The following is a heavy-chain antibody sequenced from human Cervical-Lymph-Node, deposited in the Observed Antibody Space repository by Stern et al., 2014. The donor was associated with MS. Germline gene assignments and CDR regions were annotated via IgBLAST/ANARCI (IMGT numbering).Heavy chain of an antibody. J-gene: IGHJ4*02. Sequence: QVQLQESGPGLVKPSQILSLTCTVSGGSISSGGYYWSWIRPHPGKGLEGIGYIYNSGNAYYNPSLKSLVTISIVTSKSRFSLKLTSVTAADTAVYYCASETCWGQGTMVTVSS. CDR1: GGSISSGGYY. CDR3: ASETC. CDR2: IYNSGNA. V-gene: IGHV4-31*01.